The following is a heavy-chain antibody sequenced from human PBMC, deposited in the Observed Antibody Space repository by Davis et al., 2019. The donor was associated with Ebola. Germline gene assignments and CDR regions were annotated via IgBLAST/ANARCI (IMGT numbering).Heavy chain of an antibody. V-gene: IGHV1-58*02. D-gene: IGHD6-19*01. J-gene: IGHJ6*02. CDR2: IVVGSGNT. Sequence: SVQVPCKASRFTFTSPAIQCVRHPRGQRLEWIGWIVVGSGNTNYAQKFQERVTITRDMSTSTAYMELSSLRYEDTAVYYCAAQCYYHGMDVWGQGTTVTVSS. CDR1: RFTFTSPA. CDR3: AAQCYYHGMDV.